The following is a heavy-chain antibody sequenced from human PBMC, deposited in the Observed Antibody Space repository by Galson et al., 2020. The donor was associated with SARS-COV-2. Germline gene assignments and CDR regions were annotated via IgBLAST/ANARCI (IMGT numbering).Heavy chain of an antibody. D-gene: IGHD3-16*01. Sequence: SVKVSCKASGGTFSSYSISWVRQAPGQGLEWMGGIIPFFDTANYAQKLQGRVTITADESTSTVYMELSSLRSEDTAVYYCATGLYDYVWGSYYWGQGTLVTVSS. V-gene: IGHV1-69*13. CDR3: ATGLYDYVWGSYY. J-gene: IGHJ4*02. CDR2: IIPFFDTA. CDR1: GGTFSSYS.